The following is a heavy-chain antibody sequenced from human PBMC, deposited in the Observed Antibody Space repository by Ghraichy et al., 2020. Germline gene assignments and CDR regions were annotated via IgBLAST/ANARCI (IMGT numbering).Heavy chain of an antibody. Sequence: GGSLRLSCAASGFTFSSYAMGWVRQAPGKGLEWVSAISGSGGSTYYADSVKGRFTISRDNSKNTLYLQMNSLRAEDTAVYYCAKGKINSNYAPFDYWGQGTLVTVSS. CDR1: GFTFSSYA. V-gene: IGHV3-23*01. CDR2: ISGSGGST. D-gene: IGHD4-11*01. CDR3: AKGKINSNYAPFDY. J-gene: IGHJ4*02.